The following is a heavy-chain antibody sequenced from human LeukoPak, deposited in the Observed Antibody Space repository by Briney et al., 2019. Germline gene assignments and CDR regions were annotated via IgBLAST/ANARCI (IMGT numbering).Heavy chain of an antibody. V-gene: IGHV4-39*02. CDR3: ARVLAAAAHFDF. J-gene: IGHJ4*02. CDR2: LSYSGST. D-gene: IGHD6-13*01. Sequence: SETLSLTCTVSGGSVSNDNSYWGWIRQSPGKGLEWIGSLSYSGSTYYNPSLKSRVTMSVDTSKNHFSLKLSSVAAADTAVYYCARVLAAAAHFDFWGQGTLVTVSS. CDR1: GGSVSNDNSY.